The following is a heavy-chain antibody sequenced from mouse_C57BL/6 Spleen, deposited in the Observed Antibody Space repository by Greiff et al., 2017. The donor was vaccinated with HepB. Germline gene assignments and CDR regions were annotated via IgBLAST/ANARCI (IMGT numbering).Heavy chain of an antibody. Sequence: QVQLQQPGAELVMPGASVKLSCKASGYTFTSYWMHWVKQRPGQGLEWIGEIDPSDSYTNYNQKFKGKSTLTVDKSSSTAYMQLSSLTSEDSAVYYGAKEITTVVGYFEVWGKGATVTVAS. CDR3: AKEITTVVGYFEV. D-gene: IGHD1-1*01. CDR1: GYTFTSYW. J-gene: IGHJ1*03. V-gene: IGHV1-69*01. CDR2: IDPSDSYT.